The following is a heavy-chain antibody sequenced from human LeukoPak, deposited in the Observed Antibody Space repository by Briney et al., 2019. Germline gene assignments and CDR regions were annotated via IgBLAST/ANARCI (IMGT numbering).Heavy chain of an antibody. CDR3: ARGVNYYYDSSGHWSLFDY. J-gene: IGHJ4*02. CDR2: IYSGGSA. Sequence: GGSVRLSCAASGFTVSSNYMSWVRQAPGKGLEWVSVIYSGGSAYYADSVKGRFTISRDNSKNTLYLQMNSLRAEDTAVYYCARGVNYYYDSSGHWSLFDYWGQGTLVTVSS. CDR1: GFTVSSNY. D-gene: IGHD3-22*01. V-gene: IGHV3-66*01.